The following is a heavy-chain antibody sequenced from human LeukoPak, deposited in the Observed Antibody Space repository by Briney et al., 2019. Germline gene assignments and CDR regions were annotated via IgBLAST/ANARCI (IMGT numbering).Heavy chain of an antibody. CDR3: ASLQTRYSSGWYVSPIDY. CDR2: IYYSGST. J-gene: IGHJ4*02. D-gene: IGHD6-19*01. V-gene: IGHV4-39*01. Sequence: SETLSLTCAVYGGSFSGYYWGWIRQPPGKGLEWIGSIYYSGSTYYNPSLKSRVTISVDTSKNQFSLKLSSVTAADTAVYYCASLQTRYSSGWYVSPIDYWGQGTLVTVSS. CDR1: GGSFSGYY.